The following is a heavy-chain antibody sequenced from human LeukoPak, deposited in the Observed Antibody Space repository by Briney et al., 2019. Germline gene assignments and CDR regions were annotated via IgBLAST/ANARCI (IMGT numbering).Heavy chain of an antibody. CDR1: GFTFSSYS. J-gene: IGHJ6*02. V-gene: IGHV3-21*01. D-gene: IGHD3-16*01. Sequence: PGGSLRLSCAASGFTFSSYSMNWVRQAPGKGLEWVSSISSSSSYIYYADSVKGRFTISRDNAKNSLYLQMNSLRAEDTAVYYCAREGFMITFGGVIYYYGMDVWGQGTTVTVSS. CDR2: ISSSSSYI. CDR3: AREGFMITFGGVIYYYGMDV.